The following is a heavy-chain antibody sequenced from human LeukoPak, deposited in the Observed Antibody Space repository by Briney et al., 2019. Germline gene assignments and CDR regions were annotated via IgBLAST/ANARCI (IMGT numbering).Heavy chain of an antibody. CDR3: ARDRGYTQDY. J-gene: IGHJ4*02. Sequence: SGGPLTLSCAASGFTYNSHWMHWARQARGKGVVWVSHINTGGSSTSYADSVKGRFTISRDNAKNTLYLQMNSLRAEDTAVYYCARDRGYTQDYWGQGTLVTVSS. V-gene: IGHV3-74*01. D-gene: IGHD5-12*01. CDR2: INTGGSST. CDR1: GFTYNSHW.